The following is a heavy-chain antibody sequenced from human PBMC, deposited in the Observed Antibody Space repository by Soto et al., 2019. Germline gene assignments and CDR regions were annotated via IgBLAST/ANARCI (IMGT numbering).Heavy chain of an antibody. CDR2: IHHSGST. CDR3: ARDARYDFWSGYLDY. Sequence: QVQLQESGPGLVKPSGTLSLTCAVSSGSISSSNWWSWVRQPPGKGLEWIGAIHHSGSTNYNPSLKSRVTISVDKSKNQFSLKLSSVTAADTAVYYCARDARYDFWSGYLDYWGQGTLVTVSS. D-gene: IGHD3-3*01. J-gene: IGHJ4*02. CDR1: SGSISSSNW. V-gene: IGHV4-4*02.